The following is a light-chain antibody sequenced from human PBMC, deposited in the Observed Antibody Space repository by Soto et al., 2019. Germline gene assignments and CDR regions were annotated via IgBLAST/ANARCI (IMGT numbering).Light chain of an antibody. Sequence: SYALTQPASVSVSPVQTATITRSGDDLGGRYAYWFRQRAAQTTDLVLCQDKTRPAAIPERFSGSSSATTATLTSRGTPAMEEADYYCQALDSSTYVFCTETTGT. V-gene: IGLV3-1*01. J-gene: IGLJ1*01. CDR1: DLGGRY. CDR2: QDK. CDR3: QALDSSTYV.